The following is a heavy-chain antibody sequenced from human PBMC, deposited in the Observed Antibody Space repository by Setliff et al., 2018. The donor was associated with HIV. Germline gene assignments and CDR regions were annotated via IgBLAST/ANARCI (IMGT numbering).Heavy chain of an antibody. J-gene: IGHJ4*02. CDR2: INTDNGNT. CDR1: GYTFTSYL. Sequence: ASVKVSCKTSGYTFTSYLMHWLRQAPGQRLEWVGWINTDNGNTKYSQKFQGRVTITRDTSASTAYMELSSLISEDTAVYYCARDRIPKRGYTYREPDFDSWGQGTLVTVSS. D-gene: IGHD3-16*02. CDR3: ARDRIPKRGYTYREPDFDS. V-gene: IGHV1-3*04.